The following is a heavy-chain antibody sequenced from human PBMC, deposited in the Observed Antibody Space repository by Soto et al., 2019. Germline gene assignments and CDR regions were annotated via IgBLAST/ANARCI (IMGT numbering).Heavy chain of an antibody. CDR2: ISYDGSNK. V-gene: IGHV3-30*18. J-gene: IGHJ6*01. CDR1: GFTFSSYG. Sequence: QVQLVESGGGVVQPGRSLRLSCAASGFTFSSYGMHWVRQAPGKGLEWVAVISYDGSNKYYADSVKGRFTISRDNSKNTLYLQMNNLRAEDTAVYYCAKDNGYSHTRGTDVW. D-gene: IGHD5-18*01. CDR3: AKDNGYSHTRGTDV.